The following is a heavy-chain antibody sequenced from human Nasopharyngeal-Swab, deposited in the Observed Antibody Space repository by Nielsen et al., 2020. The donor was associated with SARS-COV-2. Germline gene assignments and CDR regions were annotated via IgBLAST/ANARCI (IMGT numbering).Heavy chain of an antibody. Sequence: SETLSLTCAVSGGSLSSSNWWSWVRQPPGKGLEWIGEIYHSGSTNYNPSLKSRVTISVDKSKNQFSLKLSSVTAADTAVYYCARAYSSSWRSFYYYYMDVWGKGTTVTVSS. CDR2: IYHSGST. V-gene: IGHV4-4*02. D-gene: IGHD6-13*01. CDR1: GGSLSSSNW. CDR3: ARAYSSSWRSFYYYYMDV. J-gene: IGHJ6*03.